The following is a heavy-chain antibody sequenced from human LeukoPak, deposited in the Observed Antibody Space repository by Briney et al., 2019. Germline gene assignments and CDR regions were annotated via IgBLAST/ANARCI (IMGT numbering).Heavy chain of an antibody. CDR2: IYYSGST. D-gene: IGHD3-22*01. Sequence: SETLSLTCTVSGGSISSSSYYWGWIRQPPGKGLEWIGSIYYSGSTYYNPSLKSRVTISVDTSKNQFSLKLSSVTAADTAVYYCARNHDSSGYGIEAWGQGTLVTVSS. V-gene: IGHV4-39*07. J-gene: IGHJ5*02. CDR1: GGSISSSSYY. CDR3: ARNHDSSGYGIEA.